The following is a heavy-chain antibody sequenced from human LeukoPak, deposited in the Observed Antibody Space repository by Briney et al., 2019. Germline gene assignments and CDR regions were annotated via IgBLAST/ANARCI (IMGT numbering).Heavy chain of an antibody. Sequence: PSETLSLTCAVYGGSFSGYYWSWIRQPPGKGLEWIGEINHSGSTNYNPSLKSRVTISVDTSKNQFSLKLSSVTAADTAVYYCARATLGNANWFDPWGQGTLVTVSS. CDR1: GGSFSGYY. D-gene: IGHD1-1*01. J-gene: IGHJ5*02. CDR2: INHSGST. CDR3: ARATLGNANWFDP. V-gene: IGHV4-34*01.